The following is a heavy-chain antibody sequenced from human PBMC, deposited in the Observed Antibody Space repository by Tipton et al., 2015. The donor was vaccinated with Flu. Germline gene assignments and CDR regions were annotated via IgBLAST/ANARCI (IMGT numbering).Heavy chain of an antibody. J-gene: IGHJ6*02. Sequence: SLRLSCAASGFTFSSYAMSWVRQAPGKGLEWVSAISGSGGSTYYADSVKGRFTISRDNSKNTLYLQMNSLRAEDTAVYYCAKDLDTAMVRHYFGMDVWGQGTAVTVSS. CDR2: ISGSGGST. D-gene: IGHD5-18*01. CDR3: AKDLDTAMVRHYFGMDV. V-gene: IGHV3-23*01. CDR1: GFTFSSYA.